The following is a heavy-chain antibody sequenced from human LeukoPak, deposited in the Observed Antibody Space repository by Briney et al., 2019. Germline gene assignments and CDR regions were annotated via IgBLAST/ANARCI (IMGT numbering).Heavy chain of an antibody. CDR2: IIPIFGTA. CDR1: GGTFSSYA. V-gene: IGHV1-69*05. J-gene: IGHJ5*02. D-gene: IGHD2-2*01. CDR3: ARGQTFLGYCSSTSCLKVNWFDP. Sequence: SVKVSCKASGGTFSSYAISWVRQAPGQGLEWMGGIIPIFGTANYAQKFQGRVTITTDESTSTAYMELSSLRSEDTAVYYCARGQTFLGYCSSTSCLKVNWFDPWGQGTLVTVSS.